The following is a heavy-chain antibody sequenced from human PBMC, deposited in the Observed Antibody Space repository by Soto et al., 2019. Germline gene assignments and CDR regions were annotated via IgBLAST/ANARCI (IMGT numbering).Heavy chain of an antibody. Sequence: SETLSLPCSVSGGSMSSYYWSWIRQPPGKGLEWLGYIYNNGITNYNPSFKSRVTISVDTSKNHFSLDLTSVTAADTAVYYCAGIPIRTTVPWFDPWGQGTLVTVSS. CDR2: IYNNGIT. CDR3: AGIPIRTTVPWFDP. CDR1: GGSMSSYY. V-gene: IGHV4-59*08. J-gene: IGHJ5*01. D-gene: IGHD1-1*01.